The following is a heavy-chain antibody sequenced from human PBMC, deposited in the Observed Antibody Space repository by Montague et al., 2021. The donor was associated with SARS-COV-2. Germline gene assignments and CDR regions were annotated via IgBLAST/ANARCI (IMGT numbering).Heavy chain of an antibody. D-gene: IGHD1-26*01. CDR3: ARFGSGTLEFDL. CDR2: IRTTGHT. CDR1: GASISTGIYY. Sequence: TLSLTGTVSGASISTGIYYWSWIRQPAGKGLEWIGRIRTTGHTDYNSSLESRVFMSVDTSTNQFSLSLTSVTAADTAVYFCARFGSGTLEFDLWGQGTLVTVSS. V-gene: IGHV4-61*02. J-gene: IGHJ4*02.